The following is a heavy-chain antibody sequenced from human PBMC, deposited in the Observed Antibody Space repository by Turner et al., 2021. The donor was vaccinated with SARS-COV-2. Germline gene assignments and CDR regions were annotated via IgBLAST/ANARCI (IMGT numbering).Heavy chain of an antibody. V-gene: IGHV3-30-3*01. Sequence: QVQLVESGGGVVQPGRSLRLSCAASGFTFSSYAMHWVRQAPGKGLEWVAVMSFDGSIKYYADSVKGRFTIFRDNSKNTLYLQMNSLRAEDTAVYYCARGVAVYGEHRPLDYWGQGTLVTVSS. D-gene: IGHD4-17*01. CDR2: MSFDGSIK. CDR1: GFTFSSYA. CDR3: ARGVAVYGEHRPLDY. J-gene: IGHJ4*02.